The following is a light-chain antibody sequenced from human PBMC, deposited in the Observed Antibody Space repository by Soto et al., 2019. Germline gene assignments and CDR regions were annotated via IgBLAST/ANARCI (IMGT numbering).Light chain of an antibody. CDR2: AAS. J-gene: IGKJ5*01. CDR1: QSINIY. Sequence: IQMTQSPSSLSASVGDRVTITCRASQSINIYLNWYQQKPGKAPNLLIYAASSLHSGVPFRFSGSGSGTDFTLTISSLQPDDFAAYYCQQYNNYPNTFGQGTRLEIK. V-gene: IGKV1-39*01. CDR3: QQYNNYPNT.